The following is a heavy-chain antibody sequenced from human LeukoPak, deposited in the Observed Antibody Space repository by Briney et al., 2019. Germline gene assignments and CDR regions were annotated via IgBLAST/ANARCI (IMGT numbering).Heavy chain of an antibody. V-gene: IGHV4-59*01. CDR1: GFTFTSYA. CDR2: IYYSGST. D-gene: IGHD3-16*02. Sequence: PGGSLRLSCVASGFTFTSYAMSWVRQAPGKGLEWIGYIYYSGSTNYNPSLKSRVTISVDTSKNQFSLKLSSVTAADTAVYYCARVRRLRLGELSSPTYYFDYWGQGTLVTVSS. J-gene: IGHJ4*02. CDR3: ARVRRLRLGELSSPTYYFDY.